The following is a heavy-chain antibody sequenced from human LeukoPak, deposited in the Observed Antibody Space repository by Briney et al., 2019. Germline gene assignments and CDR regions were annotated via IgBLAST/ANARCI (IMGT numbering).Heavy chain of an antibody. J-gene: IGHJ5*02. V-gene: IGHV3-48*03. D-gene: IGHD5-12*01. CDR2: IGSRGATI. CDR1: GFTFSSYE. Sequence: QSGGSLRLSCAASGFTFSSYEMNWVRQAPGKGLDWVSYIGSRGATIYYADSVKGRFTISRDNAKNSLYLQMNSLRAEDTAVYYCAQGGSYNWFDPWGQGTLVTVSS. CDR3: AQGGSYNWFDP.